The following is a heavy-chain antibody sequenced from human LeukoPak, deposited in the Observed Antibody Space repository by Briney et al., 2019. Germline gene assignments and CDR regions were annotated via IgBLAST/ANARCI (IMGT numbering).Heavy chain of an antibody. CDR1: GYTFTSYG. J-gene: IGHJ4*02. CDR2: ISAYNGNT. CDR3: ARESCSSTSCYYVY. Sequence: ASVKVSCKASGYTFTSYGISWVRQAPGQGLEWMGWISAYNGNTNYAQKLRGRVTMTTDTSTSTAYMELRSLRSDDTAVYYCARESCSSTSCYYVYWGQGTLVTVSS. V-gene: IGHV1-18*04. D-gene: IGHD2-2*01.